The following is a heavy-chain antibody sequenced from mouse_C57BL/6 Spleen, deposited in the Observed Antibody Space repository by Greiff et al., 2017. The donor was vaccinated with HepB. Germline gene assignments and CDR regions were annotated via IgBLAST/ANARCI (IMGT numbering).Heavy chain of an antibody. V-gene: IGHV1-15*01. Sequence: VQLQQSGAELVRPGASVTLSCKASGYTFTDYEMHWVKQTPVHGLEWIGAIDPETGGTAYNQKFKGKAILTADKSSRTAYMELRSLTSEDSAVYYCTRKGLYDYPTLDYWGQGTTLTVSS. CDR2: IDPETGGT. J-gene: IGHJ2*01. D-gene: IGHD2-4*01. CDR3: TRKGLYDYPTLDY. CDR1: GYTFTDYE.